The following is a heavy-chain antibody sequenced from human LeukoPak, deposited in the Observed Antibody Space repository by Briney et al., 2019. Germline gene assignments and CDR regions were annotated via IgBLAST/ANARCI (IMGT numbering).Heavy chain of an antibody. CDR2: VYCSGST. D-gene: IGHD3-10*01. Sequence: SQTLSLTCTVSGGSISSGGYYWSWIRQHPGKGLEWIGYVYCSGSTYYNPSLKSRVTISVDTSKNQFSLKLSSVTAADTAVYYCARRSEFGYYGMDVWGQGTTVTVSS. CDR1: GGSISSGGYY. J-gene: IGHJ6*02. CDR3: ARRSEFGYYGMDV. V-gene: IGHV4-31*03.